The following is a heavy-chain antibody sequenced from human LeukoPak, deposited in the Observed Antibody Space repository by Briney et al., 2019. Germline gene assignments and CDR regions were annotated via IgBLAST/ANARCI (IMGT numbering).Heavy chain of an antibody. D-gene: IGHD3-3*01. J-gene: IGHJ6*02. CDR2: FDPEDGET. V-gene: IGHV1-24*01. CDR3: ARMSRFLEWWPYYYGMDV. CDR1: GYTLTELS. Sequence: ASVKVSCKVSGYTLTELSMHWVRQAPGKGLEWMGGFDPEDGETIYAQKFQGRVTMTEDTSTDTAYMELSSLRSEDTAVYYCARMSRFLEWWPYYYGMDVWGQGTTVTVSS.